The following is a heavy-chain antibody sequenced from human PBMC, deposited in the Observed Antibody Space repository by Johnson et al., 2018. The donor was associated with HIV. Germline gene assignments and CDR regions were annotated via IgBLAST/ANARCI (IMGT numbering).Heavy chain of an antibody. CDR2: ISGSGGST. D-gene: IGHD6-19*01. CDR1: GFTVTSSY. CDR3: AKGTGRVAADAFDI. V-gene: IGHV3-23*04. Sequence: VQLVESGGGLVQPGGSLRLSCVASGFTVTSSYMSWLRQAPGKDLEWVSAISGSGGSTYYADSVKGRFTIPRDNSKNTLYLQKHSLRAEDTAVDYCAKGTGRVAADAFDIWGQGTMVTVSS. J-gene: IGHJ3*02.